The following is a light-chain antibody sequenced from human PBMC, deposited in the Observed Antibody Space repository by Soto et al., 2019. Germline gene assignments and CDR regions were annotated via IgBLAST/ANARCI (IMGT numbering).Light chain of an antibody. V-gene: IGLV2-14*01. J-gene: IGLJ1*01. Sequence: QSALTQPASVSGSPGQSITISCTGTSSDVGGYNYVSWYQQHPDKAPKLMIYEVSNRPSGVPDRFSGSKSGNTASLTISGLQAEDDADYYCCSYTGSYTYVFGTGTKVTVL. CDR2: EVS. CDR1: SSDVGGYNY. CDR3: CSYTGSYTYV.